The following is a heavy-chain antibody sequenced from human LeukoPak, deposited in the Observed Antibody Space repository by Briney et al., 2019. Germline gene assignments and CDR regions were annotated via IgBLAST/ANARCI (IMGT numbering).Heavy chain of an antibody. V-gene: IGHV4-39*07. CDR3: ARGVRRYYDSSGYYFGY. CDR1: GGSISSSSYH. CDR2: IYYSGST. Sequence: SETLSLTCTVSGGSISSSSYHWGWIRQPPGKGLEWIGSIYYSGSTYYNPSLKSRVTISVEMSKNQFSLKLSSVTAADTAVYYCARGVRRYYDSSGYYFGYWGQGTLVTVPS. J-gene: IGHJ4*02. D-gene: IGHD3-22*01.